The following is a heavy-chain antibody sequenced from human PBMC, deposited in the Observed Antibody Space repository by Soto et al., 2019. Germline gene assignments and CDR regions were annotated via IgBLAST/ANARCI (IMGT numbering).Heavy chain of an antibody. CDR3: ARQAPSGYYDSSGYYSYYYGMDV. CDR2: IYPGDSDT. D-gene: IGHD3-22*01. J-gene: IGHJ6*02. Sequence: PGEALKISCKGSGYSFTSYWIGWVRQMPGKGLEWMGIIYPGDSDTRYSPSFQGQVTISADKSISTAYLQWSSLKASDTAMYYCARQAPSGYYDSSGYYSYYYGMDVWGQGTTVTVSS. CDR1: GYSFTSYW. V-gene: IGHV5-51*01.